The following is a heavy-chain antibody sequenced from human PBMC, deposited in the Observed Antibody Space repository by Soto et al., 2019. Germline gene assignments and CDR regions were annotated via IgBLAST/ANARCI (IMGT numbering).Heavy chain of an antibody. Sequence: QLQLQESGSGLVKPSQTLSLTCAVSGGSISSGGYSWSWIRQPPGKGLEWIGYIYHSGSTYYNPSLKSRVTISVDRSKNQFSLKLSSVTAADTAGYYCARGRGPYCISTSCYSNWFDPWGQGTLVTVSS. V-gene: IGHV4-30-2*01. CDR2: IYHSGST. J-gene: IGHJ5*02. CDR1: GGSISSGGYS. D-gene: IGHD2-2*01. CDR3: ARGRGPYCISTSCYSNWFDP.